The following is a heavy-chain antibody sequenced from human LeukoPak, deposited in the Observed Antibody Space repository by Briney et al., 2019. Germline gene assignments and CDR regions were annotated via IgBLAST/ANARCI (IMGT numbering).Heavy chain of an antibody. D-gene: IGHD6-13*01. CDR1: GYTFTSYG. J-gene: IGHJ5*02. V-gene: IGHV1-18*01. Sequence: ASVKVSCKASGYTFTSYGISWVRQAPGQGLEWMGRISAYNGNTNYAQKLQGRVTMTTDTSTSTAYMELRSLRSDDTAVYYCARAVRQGSWYFKSNWFDPWGQGTLVTVSS. CDR2: ISAYNGNT. CDR3: ARAVRQGSWYFKSNWFDP.